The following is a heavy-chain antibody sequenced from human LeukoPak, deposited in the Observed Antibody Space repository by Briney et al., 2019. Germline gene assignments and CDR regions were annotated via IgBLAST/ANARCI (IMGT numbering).Heavy chain of an antibody. CDR3: AKDHSLSRYYSDSSGDAFDI. CDR1: GVTFSSYA. V-gene: IGHV3-23*01. CDR2: ISGSGGST. J-gene: IGHJ3*02. D-gene: IGHD3-22*01. Sequence: GGSLRLSCAATGVTFSSYAMIWVRQAPGKGLEWVSAISGSGGSTYYADSVKGRFTISRDNSKNTLYLQMNSLRAEDTAVYYCAKDHSLSRYYSDSSGDAFDIWGQGTVVTVSS.